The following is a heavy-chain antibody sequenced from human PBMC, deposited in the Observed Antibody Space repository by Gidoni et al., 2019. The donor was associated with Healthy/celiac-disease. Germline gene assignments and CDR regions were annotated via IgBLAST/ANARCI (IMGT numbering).Heavy chain of an antibody. CDR1: GFPFSSYA. CDR2: ISYDGSNK. D-gene: IGHD5-18*01. CDR3: ARDGRYSYGYLDY. V-gene: IGHV3-30-3*01. Sequence: QVQLVESGGGVVQPGRSLRLSCAASGFPFSSYAMHWVRQAPGKGLEWVAVISYDGSNKYYADSVKGRFTISRDNSKNTLYLQMNSLRAEDTAVYYCARDGRYSYGYLDYWGQGTLVTVSS. J-gene: IGHJ4*02.